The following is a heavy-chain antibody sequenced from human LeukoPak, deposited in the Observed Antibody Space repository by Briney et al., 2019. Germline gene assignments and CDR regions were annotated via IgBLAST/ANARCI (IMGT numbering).Heavy chain of an antibody. V-gene: IGHV4-59*01. CDR1: GGSISSYY. J-gene: IGHJ6*02. CDR2: IYYSGST. Sequence: SSETLSLTCTVSGGSISSYYWSWIRQPPGKGLEWIGYIYYSGSTNYNPSLKSRVTISVDTSKNPFSLKLSSVTAADTAVYYCARDLAAAGSYYGMDVWGQGTTVTVSS. D-gene: IGHD6-13*01. CDR3: ARDLAAAGSYYGMDV.